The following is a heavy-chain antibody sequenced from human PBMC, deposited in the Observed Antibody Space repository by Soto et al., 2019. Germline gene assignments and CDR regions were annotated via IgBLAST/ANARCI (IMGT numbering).Heavy chain of an antibody. CDR3: ARGSPRMGALPTY. D-gene: IGHD1-26*01. CDR2: ISPKSGDT. J-gene: IGHJ4*02. V-gene: IGHV1-2*02. CDR1: GYTFTGYY. Sequence: ASVKVSCKASGYTFTGYYIHWVRQAPGQGLEWMGWISPKSGDTNYAQKFQGRVSMTRDTSITTAYMEVSRLKSDDTAVYYCARGSPRMGALPTYWGQGTLVTVSS.